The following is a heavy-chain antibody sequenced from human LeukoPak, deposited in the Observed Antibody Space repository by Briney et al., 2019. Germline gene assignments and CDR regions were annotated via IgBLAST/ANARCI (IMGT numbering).Heavy chain of an antibody. V-gene: IGHV1-2*02. J-gene: IGHJ6*02. Sequence: ASVKVSCKASGYTFTGYYMHWVRQAPGQGLEWMGWINPNSGGTNYAQKFQGRVTMTRDTSISTAYMELSRLRSDDTAVYYCARGNRYSSSWYYYYYGMDVWGQGTTVTVSS. CDR2: INPNSGGT. CDR1: GYTFTGYY. CDR3: ARGNRYSSSWYYYYYGMDV. D-gene: IGHD6-13*01.